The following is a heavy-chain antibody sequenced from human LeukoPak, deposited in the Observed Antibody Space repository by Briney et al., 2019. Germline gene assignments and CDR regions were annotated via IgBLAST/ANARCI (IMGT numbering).Heavy chain of an antibody. J-gene: IGHJ4*02. V-gene: IGHV4-34*01. CDR2: INHSGST. CDR3: ARGPIAVAGITALNY. CDR1: GGSFSGYY. D-gene: IGHD6-19*01. Sequence: PSETLSLTCAVYGGSFSGYYWSWIRQPPGKGLEWIREINHSGSTNYNPSLKSRVTISVDTSKNQFSLKLSSVTAADTAVYYCARGPIAVAGITALNYWGQGTLVTVSS.